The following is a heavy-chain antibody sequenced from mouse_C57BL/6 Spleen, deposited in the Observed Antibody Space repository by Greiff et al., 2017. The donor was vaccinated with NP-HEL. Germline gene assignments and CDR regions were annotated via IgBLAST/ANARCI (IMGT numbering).Heavy chain of an antibody. D-gene: IGHD1-1*01. J-gene: IGHJ2*01. CDR3: ARATTVVAVDY. V-gene: IGHV3-6*01. Sequence: ESGPGLVKPSQSLSLTCSVTGYSITSGYYWNWIRQFPGNKLEWMGYISYDGSNNYNPSLKNRISITRDTSKNQFFLKLNSVTTEDTATYYCARATTVVAVDYWGQGTTLTVSS. CDR2: ISYDGSN. CDR1: GYSITSGYY.